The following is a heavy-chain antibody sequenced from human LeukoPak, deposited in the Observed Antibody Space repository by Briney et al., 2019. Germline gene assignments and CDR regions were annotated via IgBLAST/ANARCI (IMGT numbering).Heavy chain of an antibody. Sequence: GGSLRLSCAASGFTFSNAWMSWVRQAPGKGLEWVGRIKSKTDGGTTDYAAPVKGRFTISRDDSKNTLYLQMNSLKTEDTAVYYCTTRKYYDILTGYHNVDYWGQGTLVTVSS. J-gene: IGHJ4*02. D-gene: IGHD3-9*01. CDR2: IKSKTDGGTT. CDR3: TTRKYYDILTGYHNVDY. CDR1: GFTFSNAW. V-gene: IGHV3-15*01.